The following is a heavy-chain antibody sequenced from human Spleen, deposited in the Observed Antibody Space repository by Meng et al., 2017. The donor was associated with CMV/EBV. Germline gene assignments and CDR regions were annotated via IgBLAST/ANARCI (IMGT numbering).Heavy chain of an antibody. D-gene: IGHD3-22*01. CDR1: GGSVSSGSYC. Sequence: GGSVSSGSYCWSWIRQPPGKGLEWIGYIYYSGSTNYNPSLKSRVTISVDTSKNQFSLKLSSVTAADTAVYYCAGRIHYYDSSGGFDYWGQGTLVTVSS. J-gene: IGHJ4*02. CDR3: AGRIHYYDSSGGFDY. V-gene: IGHV4-61*01. CDR2: IYYSGST.